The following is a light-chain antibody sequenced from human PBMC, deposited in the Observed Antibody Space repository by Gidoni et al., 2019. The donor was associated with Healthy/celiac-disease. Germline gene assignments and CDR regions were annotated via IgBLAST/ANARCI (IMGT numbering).Light chain of an antibody. Sequence: QSVLTQPPSASGTPGQRVTISCSGRSSNIGSNYVYWYQQLPGTAPKLLIYRNNPRPSGFPDRFSGSKSGTSASLAISGLRSEDEADYYCAAWDDSLSGLVVFGGGTKLTVL. CDR2: RNN. CDR3: AAWDDSLSGLVV. CDR1: SSNIGSNY. V-gene: IGLV1-47*01. J-gene: IGLJ2*01.